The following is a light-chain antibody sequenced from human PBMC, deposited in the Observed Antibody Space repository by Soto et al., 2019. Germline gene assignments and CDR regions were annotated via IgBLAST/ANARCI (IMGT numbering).Light chain of an antibody. CDR2: GNS. Sequence: QSVLTQPPSVSGAPGQRVTISCTGSSSNIGAGYDVHWYQQLPGTAPNLLIYGNSNRPSGVPDRFSGSKSGTSASLAITGLQAEDESGYYCQAYDSSLSGGVFGGGTKLTVL. CDR3: QAYDSSLSGGV. J-gene: IGLJ2*01. CDR1: SSNIGAGYD. V-gene: IGLV1-40*01.